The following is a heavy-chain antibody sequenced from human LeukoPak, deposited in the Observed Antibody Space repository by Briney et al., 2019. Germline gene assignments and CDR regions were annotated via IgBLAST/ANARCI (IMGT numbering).Heavy chain of an antibody. Sequence: GGSLRLXCAASGFTFSSYAMSWVRQAPGKGLEWVSAISGSGGSTYYADSVKGRFTVSRDNSKNTLYLQMNSLRAEDTAVYYCAKDEYYDFWSGYYEGGGYYFDYWGQGTLVTVSS. CDR2: ISGSGGST. D-gene: IGHD3-3*01. CDR1: GFTFSSYA. J-gene: IGHJ4*02. CDR3: AKDEYYDFWSGYYEGGGYYFDY. V-gene: IGHV3-23*01.